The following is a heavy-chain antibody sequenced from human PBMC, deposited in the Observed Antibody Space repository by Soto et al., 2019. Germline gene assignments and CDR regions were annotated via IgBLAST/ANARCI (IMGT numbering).Heavy chain of an antibody. J-gene: IGHJ6*03. CDR2: ISWNSGSI. Sequence: PGGFLRLSCAASGVTFDDYAMHWVRQAPGKGLEWVSGISWNSGSIGYADSVKGRFTISRDNAKNSLYLQMNSLRAEDTALYYCAKVYCSSTSCYGLGYYMDVWGKGTTVTVSS. CDR1: GVTFDDYA. D-gene: IGHD2-2*01. CDR3: AKVYCSSTSCYGLGYYMDV. V-gene: IGHV3-9*01.